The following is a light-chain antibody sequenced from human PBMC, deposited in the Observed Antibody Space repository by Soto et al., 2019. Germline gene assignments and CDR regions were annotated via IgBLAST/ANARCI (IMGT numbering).Light chain of an antibody. CDR2: KAS. J-gene: IGKJ5*01. CDR3: QPYNSDAGA. Sequence: IQMTQSPSTLSGSVGDRVTITCRASQTISSWLSWYQQKPGKALKLLINKASTLKSGVPSRFSRSWAVAGVSLGIRGLQRDDFATYYGQPYNSDAGAFGQG. V-gene: IGKV1-5*03. CDR1: QTISSW.